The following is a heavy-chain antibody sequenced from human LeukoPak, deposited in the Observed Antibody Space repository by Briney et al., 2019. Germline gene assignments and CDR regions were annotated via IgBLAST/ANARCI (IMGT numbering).Heavy chain of an antibody. CDR1: GGSISSYY. D-gene: IGHD3-10*01. Sequence: PSETLSLTCTVSGGSISSYYWSWIRQPPGKGLEWIGYIYYSGSTNYNPSLKSRVTISVDTSKNQFSLKLSSVTAADTAVYYCARSYGSGSYSGGLDYWGQGTLVTVSS. J-gene: IGHJ4*02. V-gene: IGHV4-59*01. CDR2: IYYSGST. CDR3: ARSYGSGSYSGGLDY.